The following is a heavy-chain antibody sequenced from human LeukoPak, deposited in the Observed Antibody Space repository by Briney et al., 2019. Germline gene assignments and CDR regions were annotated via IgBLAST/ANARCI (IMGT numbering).Heavy chain of an antibody. CDR3: AKDGLDDTAMLRD. Sequence: GRSLRLSCAASGFDFNNYGMHWVRQAPGRGLDWVAVIWYDGTTRHNEDSVKGRFTISRDNSNSTLYLQVNSLRVEDTAVYYCAKDGLDDTAMLRDWGQGTLVTVSS. D-gene: IGHD5-18*01. V-gene: IGHV3-33*06. CDR2: IWYDGTTR. CDR1: GFDFNNYG. J-gene: IGHJ4*02.